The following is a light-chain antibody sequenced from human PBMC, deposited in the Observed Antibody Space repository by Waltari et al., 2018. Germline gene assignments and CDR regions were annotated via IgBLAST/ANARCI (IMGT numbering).Light chain of an antibody. CDR2: LVS. V-gene: IGKV2-28*01. Sequence: DIVMTQSPLSLPVTPGEPASISCRSSQSLVESNGYTYLGWYLQKPGQSPQLLIYLVSNRASGVPDRFSGSGSGTDFTLKISRVEAGDVGVYYCMQALRSPHTFGQGTKLEIK. J-gene: IGKJ2*01. CDR3: MQALRSPHT. CDR1: QSLVESNGYTY.